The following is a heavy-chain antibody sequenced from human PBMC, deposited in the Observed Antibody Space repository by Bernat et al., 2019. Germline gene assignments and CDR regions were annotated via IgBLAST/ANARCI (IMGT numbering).Heavy chain of an antibody. CDR3: ARGRLYCSGGSCYGTPLSNWFDP. D-gene: IGHD2-15*01. J-gene: IGHJ5*02. CDR2: INHSGST. CDR1: GGSFSGYY. V-gene: IGHV4-34*01. Sequence: QVQLQQWGAGLLKPSETLSLTCAVYGGSFSGYYWSWLRQPPGKGLEWIGEINHSGSTNYNPSLKSRVTISVDTSKNQFCRKRSSVTAADTAVYYCARGRLYCSGGSCYGTPLSNWFDPWGQGTLVTVSS.